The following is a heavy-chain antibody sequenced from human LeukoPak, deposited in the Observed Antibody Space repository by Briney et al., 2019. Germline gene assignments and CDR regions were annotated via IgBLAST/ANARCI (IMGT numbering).Heavy chain of an antibody. Sequence: ASVKVSCKASGGTFSSYAISWVRQAPGQGLEWMGGIIPIFGTANYAQKFQGRVTITTDESTSTAYMELSSLRSEDTAVYYCARARRVLCSSTSCPEFDYWGQGTLVTVSS. CDR3: ARARRVLCSSTSCPEFDY. CDR1: GGTFSSYA. D-gene: IGHD2-2*01. J-gene: IGHJ4*02. CDR2: IIPIFGTA. V-gene: IGHV1-69*05.